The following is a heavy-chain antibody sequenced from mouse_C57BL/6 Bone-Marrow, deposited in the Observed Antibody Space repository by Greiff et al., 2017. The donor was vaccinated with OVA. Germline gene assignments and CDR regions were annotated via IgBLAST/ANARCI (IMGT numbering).Heavy chain of an antibody. J-gene: IGHJ2*01. CDR3: ARVRGGNPYYFDY. CDR1: GYTFTSSW. D-gene: IGHD2-1*01. Sequence: QVQLQQPGAELVRPGSSVKLSCKASGYTFTSSWMHWVKQRPIQGLEWIGNIDPSDSETHYNQKFKDKAPLTVDKSSSTAYMQLSSLTSEDSAVYYCARVRGGNPYYFDYWGQGTTLTVSS. CDR2: IDPSDSET. V-gene: IGHV1-52*01.